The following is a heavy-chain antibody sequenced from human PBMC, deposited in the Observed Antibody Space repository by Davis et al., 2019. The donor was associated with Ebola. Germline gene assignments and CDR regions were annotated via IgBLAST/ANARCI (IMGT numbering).Heavy chain of an antibody. CDR1: GYTFFNYG. CDR2: ISNHNGDT. CDR3: ARVWNRPGLFDY. Sequence: AASVKVSCKASGYTFFNYGITWVRQAPGQGLEWMGWISNHNGDTNYAQKLQGRITMTTDTSTKIAYMDLRSLRSDDTAVYYCARVWNRPGLFDYWGQGTLVTVSS. V-gene: IGHV1-18*01. J-gene: IGHJ4*02. D-gene: IGHD1-1*01.